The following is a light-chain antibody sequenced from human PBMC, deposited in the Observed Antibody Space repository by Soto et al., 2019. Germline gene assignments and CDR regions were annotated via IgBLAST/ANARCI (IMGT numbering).Light chain of an antibody. CDR1: SSDVGGYDY. CDR3: SSYASSNPYV. CDR2: DGS. J-gene: IGLJ1*01. Sequence: QSALTQPASVSGSPGQSIAISCTGSSSDVGGYDYVSWYQQHPGKAPKLMIYDGSNRPSGVSNRFSGSKSDNTASLTISGLQAEDEADYYCSSYASSNPYVFGTGTKLTVL. V-gene: IGLV2-14*01.